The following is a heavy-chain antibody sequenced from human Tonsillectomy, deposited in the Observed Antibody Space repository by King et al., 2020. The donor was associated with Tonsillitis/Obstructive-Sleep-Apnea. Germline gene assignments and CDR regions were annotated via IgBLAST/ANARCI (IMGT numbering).Heavy chain of an antibody. D-gene: IGHD4-11*01. J-gene: IGHJ6*02. Sequence: VQLVESGAEVKKPGESLRISCKGSGYSFTTYWIIWVRQMPGKGPEWMGRIDPSDSYTNYSPSFQGHVPISADNSISTAYLQWSSLKASDTAIYYCSRLDHYTLDVGGQGHTVTVSS. V-gene: IGHV5-10-1*03. CDR2: IDPSDSYT. CDR3: SRLDHYTLDV. CDR1: GYSFTTYW.